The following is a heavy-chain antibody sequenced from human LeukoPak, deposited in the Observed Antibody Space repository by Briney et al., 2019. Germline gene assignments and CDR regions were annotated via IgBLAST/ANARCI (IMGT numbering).Heavy chain of an antibody. D-gene: IGHD6-13*01. CDR2: IYPGDSDT. Sequence: GASLQISCKGSGYSFTSYWIGWVRQLPGKGLEWMGIIYPGDSDTRYSPSFQGQVTISADKSISTAYLQWSSLKASDTAMYYCATRIAAAGTGYYYMDVWGKGTTVTVSS. J-gene: IGHJ6*03. CDR1: GYSFTSYW. CDR3: ATRIAAAGTGYYYMDV. V-gene: IGHV5-51*01.